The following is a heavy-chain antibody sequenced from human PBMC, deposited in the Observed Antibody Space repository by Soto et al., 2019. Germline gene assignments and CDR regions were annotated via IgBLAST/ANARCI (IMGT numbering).Heavy chain of an antibody. CDR2: INQSGFT. J-gene: IGHJ4*02. Sequence: QVQLQQWGAGLLKPAETLSLTCAVYGGSFSGYYWTWMRQPPGKGLGWIGEINQSGFTNYNPSLESRVNMSVDTSRNQFSLRLSSVTAADTAVYYCARFPFDRSSWTNPRYFDYWGQGTLVTVSS. V-gene: IGHV4-34*01. CDR3: ARFPFDRSSWTNPRYFDY. D-gene: IGHD6-13*01. CDR1: GGSFSGYY.